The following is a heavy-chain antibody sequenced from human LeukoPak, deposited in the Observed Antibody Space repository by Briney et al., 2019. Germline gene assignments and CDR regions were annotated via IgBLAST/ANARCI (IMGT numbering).Heavy chain of an antibody. CDR2: INSDGSST. J-gene: IGHJ4*02. CDR3: AKGGGILRFLQWLEN. V-gene: IGHV3-74*01. Sequence: AGGSLRLSCAASGFTFSSYWMHWVRQAPGKGLVWVSRINSDGSSTSYADSVKGRFTISRDNAKNTLYLQMNSLRAEDTAVYYCAKGGGILRFLQWLENWGQGTLVTVSS. CDR1: GFTFSSYW. D-gene: IGHD3-3*01.